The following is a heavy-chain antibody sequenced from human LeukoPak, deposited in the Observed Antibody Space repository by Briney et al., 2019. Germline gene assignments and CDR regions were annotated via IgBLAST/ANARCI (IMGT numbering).Heavy chain of an antibody. Sequence: GGSLRLSCAASGFTFSSYGMHWVRQAPGKGLEWVAVISYDGSNKYYADSVKGRFTISRDNSKNALYLQMNSLRAEDTAVYYCAKDMREMATISNNDAFDIWGQGTMVTVSS. V-gene: IGHV3-30*18. CDR2: ISYDGSNK. D-gene: IGHD5-24*01. CDR3: AKDMREMATISNNDAFDI. CDR1: GFTFSSYG. J-gene: IGHJ3*02.